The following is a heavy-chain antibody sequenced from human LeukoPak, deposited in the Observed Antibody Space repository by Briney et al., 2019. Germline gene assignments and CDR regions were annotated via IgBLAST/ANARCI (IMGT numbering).Heavy chain of an antibody. J-gene: IGHJ4*02. CDR2: IWYDGSNK. Sequence: PGGSLRLSCAASGFTFSSYGMHWVRQAPGKGLEWVAVIWYDGSNKYYADSVKGRFTISRDNSKNTLYLQMNSLRAEDTAVYYCARVFGDRAYFDYWGQGTLVTVSS. V-gene: IGHV3-33*01. CDR3: ARVFGDRAYFDY. CDR1: GFTFSSYG. D-gene: IGHD3-10*01.